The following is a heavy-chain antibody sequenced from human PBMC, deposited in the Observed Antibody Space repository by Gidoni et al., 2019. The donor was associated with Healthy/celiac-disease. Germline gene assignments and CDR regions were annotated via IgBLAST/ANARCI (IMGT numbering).Heavy chain of an antibody. CDR2: INHYAST. V-gene: IGHV4-34*01. CDR3: ARFSIIAAAGTSWYYYYGMDV. Sequence: QVQLQQWGAGLSKHSETLSLTCAVHGGAVSGYYWSWLRQPPGKGLEGIGAINHYASTNYNPSLKSRVTISVDTSKNQFSLKLSSVTAADTAVYYCARFSIIAAAGTSWYYYYGMDVWGQGTTVTVSS. D-gene: IGHD6-13*01. J-gene: IGHJ6*02. CDR1: GGAVSGYY.